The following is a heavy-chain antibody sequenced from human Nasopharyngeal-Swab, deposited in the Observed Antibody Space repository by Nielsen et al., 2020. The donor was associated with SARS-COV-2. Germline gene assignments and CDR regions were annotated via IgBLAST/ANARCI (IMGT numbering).Heavy chain of an antibody. CDR3: ATAANYDILTGYYSYYYYMDV. CDR2: IYYSGST. V-gene: IGHV4-59*01. J-gene: IGHJ6*03. D-gene: IGHD3-9*01. Sequence: WIRQPPGKGLEWIGYIYYSGSTNYNPSLKSRVTISVDTSKNQFSLKLSSVTAADTAVYYCATAANYDILTGYYSYYYYMDVWGKGTTVIVSS.